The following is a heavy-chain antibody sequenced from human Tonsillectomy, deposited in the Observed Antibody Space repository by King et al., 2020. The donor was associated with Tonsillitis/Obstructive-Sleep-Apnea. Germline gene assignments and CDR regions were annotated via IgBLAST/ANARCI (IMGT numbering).Heavy chain of an antibody. CDR3: ARVSLGYCSGGSCPLCAFDI. Sequence: VQLVESGGGLIQPGGSLRLSCAASGFTVSSNYMSWVRQAPGKGLEWVSVIYSGGSTYYADSVKGRFTISRDNSKNTLYLQMNSLRAEDTAVYYCARVSLGYCSGGSCPLCAFDIWGQGTMVTVSS. V-gene: IGHV3-53*01. CDR1: GFTVSSNY. D-gene: IGHD2-15*01. J-gene: IGHJ3*02. CDR2: IYSGGST.